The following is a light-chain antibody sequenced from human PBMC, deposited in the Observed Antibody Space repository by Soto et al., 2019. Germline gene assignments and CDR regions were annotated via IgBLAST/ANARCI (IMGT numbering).Light chain of an antibody. CDR3: QQYNSYPWT. J-gene: IGKJ1*01. V-gene: IGKV1-5*03. CDR1: HSISSW. Sequence: DIQMTQSPSTLSASVGDRVTITCRASHSISSWLAWYQQKPEKAPKLLIYKASSLESGVPPRFSGSGSGTEFTLTISSLQPDDFATYYCQQYNSYPWTFGQGTKVEIK. CDR2: KAS.